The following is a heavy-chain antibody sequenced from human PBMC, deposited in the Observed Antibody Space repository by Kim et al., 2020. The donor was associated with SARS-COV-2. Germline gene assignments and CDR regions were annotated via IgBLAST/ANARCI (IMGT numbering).Heavy chain of an antibody. J-gene: IGHJ4*02. Sequence: YADSVKDRFTNSGDNSKNTLYLQMNGRRDRDTAVYYCAKEYSGSYYSLDYWGQGTLVTVSS. D-gene: IGHD1-26*01. V-gene: IGHV3-30*02. CDR3: AKEYSGSYYSLDY.